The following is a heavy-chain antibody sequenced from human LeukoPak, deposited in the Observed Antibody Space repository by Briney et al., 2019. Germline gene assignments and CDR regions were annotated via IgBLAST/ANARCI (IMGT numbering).Heavy chain of an antibody. CDR3: AKDIGSSSGWYFDY. V-gene: IGHV3-43*01. Sequence: GGSLRLSCAASGFTFEDYTMHWVRQAPGKGLEWGSLISWDGGSTYYAGSAKGRFTISRDNSKNSLYLQMNSLRTEDTALYYCAKDIGSSSGWYFDYWGQGTLVTVSS. CDR1: GFTFEDYT. D-gene: IGHD6-19*01. J-gene: IGHJ4*02. CDR2: ISWDGGST.